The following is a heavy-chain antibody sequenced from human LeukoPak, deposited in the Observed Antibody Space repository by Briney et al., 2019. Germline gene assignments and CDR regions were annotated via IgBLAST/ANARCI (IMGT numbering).Heavy chain of an antibody. CDR1: GVSISSSNW. CDR3: ASFLRLGYDAFDI. J-gene: IGHJ3*02. CDR2: IYHSGST. D-gene: IGHD6-19*01. V-gene: IGHV4-4*02. Sequence: SETLSLTCAVSGVSISSSNWWSWVRQPPGKGLEWIGEIYHSGSTNYNPSLKSRVTISVDKSKNQFSLKLSSVTAADTAVYYCASFLRLGYDAFDIWGQGTMVTVSS.